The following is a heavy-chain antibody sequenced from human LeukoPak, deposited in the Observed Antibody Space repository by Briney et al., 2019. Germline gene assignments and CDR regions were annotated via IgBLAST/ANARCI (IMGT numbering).Heavy chain of an antibody. CDR3: AKANSTWYFDL. CDR2: ISWNSGDK. Sequence: GGSLRLSCAASGFTVSSNYMSWVRQAPGMGLEWVSGISWNSGDKAYADSVKGRFTISRDNVKNSLYLQMNSLRVDDTAFYYCAKANSTWYFDLWGRGTLVSVSS. J-gene: IGHJ2*01. CDR1: GFTVSSNY. V-gene: IGHV3-9*01.